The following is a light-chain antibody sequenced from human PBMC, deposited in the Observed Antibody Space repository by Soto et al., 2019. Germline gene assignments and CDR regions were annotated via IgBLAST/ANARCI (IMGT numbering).Light chain of an antibody. CDR1: SSDVGDYNY. J-gene: IGLJ1*01. Sequence: QSVLTQPASVSGSPEQSITISCTGTSSDVGDYNYVSWYQQHPGKAPKFMIYDVTIRPSGVSNRFSGSKSGNTASLTISGLQAEDEADYYCSSYTSSSRYVFGTGTKVTVL. CDR3: SSYTSSSRYV. V-gene: IGLV2-14*01. CDR2: DVT.